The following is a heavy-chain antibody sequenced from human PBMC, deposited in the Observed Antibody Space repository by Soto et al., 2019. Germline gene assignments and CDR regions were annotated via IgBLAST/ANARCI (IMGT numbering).Heavy chain of an antibody. D-gene: IGHD6-6*01. CDR2: ISGSGGST. Sequence: PGGSLRLSCAASGFTFSSYAMSWVRQAPGKGLEWVSAISGSGGSTYYADSVKGRFTISRDNSKNTLYLQMNSLRAEDTAVYYCAKFLGGLGIKQLDYYYYGMDVWGQGTTVTVSS. CDR3: AKFLGGLGIKQLDYYYYGMDV. CDR1: GFTFSSYA. V-gene: IGHV3-23*01. J-gene: IGHJ6*02.